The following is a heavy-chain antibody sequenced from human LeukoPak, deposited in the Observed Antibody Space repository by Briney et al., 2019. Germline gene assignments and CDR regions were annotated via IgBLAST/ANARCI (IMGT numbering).Heavy chain of an antibody. Sequence: ASVKVSCKASGGTLSSYAISWVRQATGQGLEWMGWMNPNSGNTGYAQKFQGRVTITRNTSISTAYMELSSLRSEDTAVYYCARLHGSGYARRDYWGQGTLVTVSS. V-gene: IGHV1-8*03. CDR1: GGTLSSYA. J-gene: IGHJ4*02. CDR2: MNPNSGNT. CDR3: ARLHGSGYARRDY. D-gene: IGHD3-3*01.